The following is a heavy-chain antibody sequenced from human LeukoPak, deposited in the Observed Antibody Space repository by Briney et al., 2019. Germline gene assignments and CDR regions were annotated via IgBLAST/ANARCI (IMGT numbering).Heavy chain of an antibody. J-gene: IGHJ4*02. D-gene: IGHD5-24*01. Sequence: ASVKVSCKASGYSFSTYTMNWVRQAPGQRLEWMGWINAGNGNTKYSQKFQGRVTITRDTSASTAYMEMRSLRSEDTAVYYCAREIDRDDYNRFFDYWGQGTLVTVSS. CDR2: INAGNGNT. V-gene: IGHV1-3*01. CDR3: AREIDRDDYNRFFDY. CDR1: GYSFSTYT.